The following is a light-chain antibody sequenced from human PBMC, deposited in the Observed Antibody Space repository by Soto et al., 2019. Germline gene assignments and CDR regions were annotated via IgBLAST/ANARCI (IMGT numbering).Light chain of an antibody. V-gene: IGKV3-20*01. CDR2: GAS. CDR3: QQYTGSPPLT. CDR1: QTVINNY. J-gene: IGKJ4*01. Sequence: EIVLRQSPGTLSLSPGERATLSCRASQTVINNYLAWYQQKPGQAPRLLIYGASSRATGIPDRFSGSGSGTDFTLTIGRLEPEDFAVYYCQQYTGSPPLTFGGGTKVEIK.